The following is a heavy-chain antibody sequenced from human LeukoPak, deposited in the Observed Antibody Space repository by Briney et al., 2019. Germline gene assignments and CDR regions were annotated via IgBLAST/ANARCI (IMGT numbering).Heavy chain of an antibody. CDR2: ISGSSSYI. D-gene: IGHD2-2*01. V-gene: IGHV3-21*01. J-gene: IGHJ4*02. CDR3: ARLPPAMRYFDY. CDR1: GFTFSSYS. Sequence: GGSLRLSCAASGFTFSSYSMNWVRQAPGKGLEWVSSISGSSSYIYYADSVKGRFTISRDNAENSLYLQINNLRAEDTAVYYCARLPPAMRYFDYWGQGTLVTVSS.